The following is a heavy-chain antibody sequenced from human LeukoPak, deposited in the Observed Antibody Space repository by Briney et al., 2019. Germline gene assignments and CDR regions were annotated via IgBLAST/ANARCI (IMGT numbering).Heavy chain of an antibody. Sequence: SETLSLTCTVSSGSISSYYWSWIRQPPGKGLEWIGYIYYSGSTNYNPSLKSRVTISVDTSKNQFSLKLSSVTAADTAVYYCARGLNGLNYWGQGTLVTVSS. CDR3: ARGLNGLNY. V-gene: IGHV4-59*01. D-gene: IGHD3-22*01. CDR2: IYYSGST. J-gene: IGHJ4*02. CDR1: SGSISSYY.